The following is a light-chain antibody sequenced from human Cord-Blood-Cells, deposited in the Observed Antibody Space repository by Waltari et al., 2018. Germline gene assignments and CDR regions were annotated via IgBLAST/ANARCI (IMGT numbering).Light chain of an antibody. V-gene: IGKV4-1*01. Sequence: DIVMTQSPDSLAVSLGERATFNCKSSQSVLYSSNNKNYLAWYQQKPGQPPKLLIYWASTLESGVPDRFIGSGSGTDFTLPISSLQAEDVAVYYCQQYYSTPITFGQGTRLEIK. CDR2: WAS. CDR3: QQYYSTPIT. J-gene: IGKJ5*01. CDR1: QSVLYSSNNKNY.